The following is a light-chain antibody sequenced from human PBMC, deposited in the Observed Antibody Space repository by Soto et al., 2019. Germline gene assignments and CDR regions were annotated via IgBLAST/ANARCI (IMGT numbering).Light chain of an antibody. Sequence: DVVMSQTPLSSPVPLGQPASISCRSSQSLEHSDGNTYLTWLHQRPGQPPRLLIYKVSHRFSRVPVRFSGSGAGTDLTLKISMVEAEDVGIYDCMQATLDRPYNFGPGTKLEIK. J-gene: IGKJ2*01. CDR3: MQATLDRPYN. CDR1: QSLEHSDGNTY. V-gene: IGKV2-24*01. CDR2: KVS.